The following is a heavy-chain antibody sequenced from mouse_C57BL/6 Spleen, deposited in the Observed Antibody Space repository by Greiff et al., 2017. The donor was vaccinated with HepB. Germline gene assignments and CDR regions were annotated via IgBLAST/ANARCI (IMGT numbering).Heavy chain of an antibody. D-gene: IGHD1-1*01. CDR3: APTTVVDAWFAY. CDR1: GYSITSGYY. V-gene: IGHV3-6*01. J-gene: IGHJ3*01. CDR2: ISYDGSN. Sequence: EVQLQQSGPGLVKPSQSLSLTCSVTGYSITSGYYWNWIRQFPGNKLEWMGYISYDGSNNYNPSLKNRISITRDTSKNQFFLKLNSVTTEDTATYYCAPTTVVDAWFAYWGQGTLVTVSA.